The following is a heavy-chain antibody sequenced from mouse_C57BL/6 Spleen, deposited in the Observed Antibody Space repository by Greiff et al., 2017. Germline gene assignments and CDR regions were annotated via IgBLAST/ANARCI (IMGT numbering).Heavy chain of an antibody. CDR3: VSKANWYVWFAY. Sequence: EVQLVESGGGLVPPKGSLKLSCAASGFSFNTYAMNWVRQAPGTGLECVSRLRSTSNNYATYYADSVKDRFTISRDDSESMLYLQMNNLKTEDTAMYYCVSKANWYVWFAYWGQGTLVTVSA. J-gene: IGHJ3*01. CDR1: GFSFNTYA. CDR2: LRSTSNNYAT. V-gene: IGHV10-1*01. D-gene: IGHD4-1*01.